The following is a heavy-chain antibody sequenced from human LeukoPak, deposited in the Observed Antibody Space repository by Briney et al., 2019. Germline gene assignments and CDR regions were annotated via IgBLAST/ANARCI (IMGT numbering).Heavy chain of an antibody. CDR3: ARGHGEQQWLVASFDY. V-gene: IGHV4-4*07. D-gene: IGHD6-19*01. J-gene: IGHJ4*02. CDR2: IYTNGTV. Sequence: PSETLSLTCSVSGASVTRYYWTWIRQPVGKGLEWFGRIYTNGTVNYNPSLKRRVTMSREMSKNQFSLKLTSVTAADTAVYYCARGHGEQQWLVASFDYWGQGTLVTVSS. CDR1: GASVTRYY.